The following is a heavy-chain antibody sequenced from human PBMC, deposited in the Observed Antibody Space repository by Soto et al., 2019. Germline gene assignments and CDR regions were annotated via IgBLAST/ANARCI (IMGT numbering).Heavy chain of an antibody. J-gene: IGHJ6*02. CDR1: GYIFVNYG. D-gene: IGHD3-16*01. V-gene: IGHV1-18*01. Sequence: QVQLVQSGDEVRKPGSSVKVSCKASGYIFVNYGIAWVRPAPGQGLEWMGWISPYSGNTHYASKVQGRLTMTTDTSTSPAYMDLGSLTSDDKSVYYCEMVDNYVTPTQQDVWGQGTTVTVSS. CDR2: ISPYSGNT. CDR3: EMVDNYVTPTQQDV.